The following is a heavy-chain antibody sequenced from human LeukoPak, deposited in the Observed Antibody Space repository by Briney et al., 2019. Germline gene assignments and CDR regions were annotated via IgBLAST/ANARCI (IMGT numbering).Heavy chain of an antibody. Sequence: ASVKVSCKASGYTFTSYGISWVRQAPGQGLEWMGLISAYNGNTNYAQKFQGRVTMTTDTSTNTAFMELRTLRSDDTAVYYCARDSMPRSVDYWGQGTLVTVSS. CDR3: ARDSMPRSVDY. CDR2: ISAYNGNT. CDR1: GYTFTSYG. D-gene: IGHD2/OR15-2a*01. V-gene: IGHV1-18*01. J-gene: IGHJ4*02.